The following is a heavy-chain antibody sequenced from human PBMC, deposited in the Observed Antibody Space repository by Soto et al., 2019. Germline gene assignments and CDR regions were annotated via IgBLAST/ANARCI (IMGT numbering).Heavy chain of an antibody. D-gene: IGHD6-6*01. CDR1: GFTFNSYA. V-gene: IGHV3-23*01. CDR2: ISVSGGST. CDR3: AKEYSSSVFSNEAFDI. J-gene: IGHJ3*02. Sequence: EVQLLESGGGLVQPGGSLRLPCAASGFTFNSYAMTWVRQAPGKGLEWVSAISVSGGSTYYADSVKGRFTISRDNSKNTLYLQMNSLRAEDTAVYYCAKEYSSSVFSNEAFDIWGQGTMVTVSS.